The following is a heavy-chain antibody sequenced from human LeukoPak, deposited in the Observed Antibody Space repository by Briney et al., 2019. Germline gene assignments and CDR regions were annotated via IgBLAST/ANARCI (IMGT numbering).Heavy chain of an antibody. V-gene: IGHV5-51*01. Sequence: GESLKISCKGSGYSFTSYWIGWVRQMPGKGLEWMGIIYPGDSDTRYSPSFQGQVTISADKSISTAYLQWSSLKASDTAMYYCARQSPYCGGDCYSNFDYWGQGTLVTVSS. CDR1: GYSFTSYW. D-gene: IGHD2-21*01. CDR2: IYPGDSDT. J-gene: IGHJ4*02. CDR3: ARQSPYCGGDCYSNFDY.